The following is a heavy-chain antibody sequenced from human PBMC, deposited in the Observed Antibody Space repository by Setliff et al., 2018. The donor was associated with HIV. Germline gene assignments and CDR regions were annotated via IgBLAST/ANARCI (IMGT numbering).Heavy chain of an antibody. CDR3: ARTLPQYTNLFDY. V-gene: IGHV1-18*01. CDR2: ISGYNGNT. Sequence: ASVKVSCKASGYTFTTYSINWVRQAPGQGLEWMGSISGYNGNTNYAQKFQGRVTMTRDTSISTAYMELSRLRSDDTAVYYCARTLPQYTNLFDYWGQGTLVTVSS. D-gene: IGHD5-18*01. J-gene: IGHJ4*02. CDR1: GYTFTTYS.